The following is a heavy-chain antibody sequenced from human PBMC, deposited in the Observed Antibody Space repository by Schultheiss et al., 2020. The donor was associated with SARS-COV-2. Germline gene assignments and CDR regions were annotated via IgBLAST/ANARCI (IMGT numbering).Heavy chain of an antibody. V-gene: IGHV3-30*07. J-gene: IGHJ6*02. Sequence: GESLKISCAASGFTFSTYAMHWVRQAPGKGLEWVALISYDGSNKYYAESVKGRFTISRDNAESSLYLQMNSLRAEDTAVYYCTRHATSSGYDYYYGMDVWGQGTTVTVSS. CDR1: GFTFSTYA. CDR2: ISYDGSNK. CDR3: TRHATSSGYDYYYGMDV. D-gene: IGHD5-12*01.